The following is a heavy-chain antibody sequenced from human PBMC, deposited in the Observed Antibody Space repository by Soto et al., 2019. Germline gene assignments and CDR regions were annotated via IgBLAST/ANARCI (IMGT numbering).Heavy chain of an antibody. CDR1: GYSISSGYY. CDR3: ARSGDYFESRGYYPLDY. D-gene: IGHD3-22*01. Sequence: PSETLSLTCAVSGYSISSGYYWGWIRQPPGKGLEWIGMIYRSGSTYYNPSLKSRVTLSVDTSKNQFSLILSSVTAADTAVYDCARSGDYFESRGYYPLDYWGQGTMVTVSS. J-gene: IGHJ4*02. V-gene: IGHV4-38-2*01. CDR2: IYRSGST.